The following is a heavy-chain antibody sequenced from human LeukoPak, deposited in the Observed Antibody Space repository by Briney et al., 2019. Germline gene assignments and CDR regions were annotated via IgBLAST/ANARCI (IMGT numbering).Heavy chain of an antibody. CDR1: GFTFSSYE. J-gene: IGHJ6*03. V-gene: IGHV3-48*03. D-gene: IGHD3-9*01. Sequence: PGGSLRLSCAASGFTFSSYEMNCVRQAPGKGLEWISYISSSGSTIHYADSVKGRFTISRDKGKNSLYLQMSSLRAEDTAVYYCARGGFDWLLFNSYYYMDVWGKGTTVTISS. CDR3: ARGGFDWLLFNSYYYMDV. CDR2: ISSSGSTI.